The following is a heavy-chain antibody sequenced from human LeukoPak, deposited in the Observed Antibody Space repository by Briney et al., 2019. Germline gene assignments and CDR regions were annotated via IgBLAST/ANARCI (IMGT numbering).Heavy chain of an antibody. J-gene: IGHJ4*02. V-gene: IGHV3-7*04. D-gene: IGHD6-6*01. CDR3: ARVSSTSYYFDY. CDR2: IKLDGSEK. Sequence: GGSLRLSCAASGFTFSSYWMSWVRQTPGKGLEWVANIKLDGSEKYYVDSVKGRFTISRDSARNSLYLQMNSLRAEDTAVYCCARVSSTSYYFDYWGQGTLVTVSS. CDR1: GFTFSSYW.